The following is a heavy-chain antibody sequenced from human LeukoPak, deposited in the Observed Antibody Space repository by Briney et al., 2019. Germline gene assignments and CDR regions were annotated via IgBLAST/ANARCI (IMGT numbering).Heavy chain of an antibody. CDR1: GFTFSSYW. V-gene: IGHV3-74*01. CDR2: IASDGSST. CDR3: ARGRPHGNDY. D-gene: IGHD4-23*01. J-gene: IGHJ4*02. Sequence: PGGSLRLSCAASGFTFSSYWMKWVRQAPGKGLVWVSRIASDGSSTTYADSVKGRFSISGDNAKNTLYLQMNSLRVEDTAVYYCARGRPHGNDYWGQGTLVTVSS.